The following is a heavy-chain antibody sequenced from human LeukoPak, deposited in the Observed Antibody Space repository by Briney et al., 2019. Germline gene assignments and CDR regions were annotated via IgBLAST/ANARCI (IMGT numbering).Heavy chain of an antibody. CDR2: ISDSGDRT. J-gene: IGHJ4*02. CDR3: AKSGSVLPDY. D-gene: IGHD2/OR15-2a*01. Sequence: GRSLRLSCAASGFTFTIYAMSWVRQSPGKGLEWVSSISDSGDRTYYADSVKGRFTISRDNSRNTLYLQVNSLRAEDTAVYYCAKSGSVLPDYWGQGTLVTVSS. CDR1: GFTFTIYA. V-gene: IGHV3-23*01.